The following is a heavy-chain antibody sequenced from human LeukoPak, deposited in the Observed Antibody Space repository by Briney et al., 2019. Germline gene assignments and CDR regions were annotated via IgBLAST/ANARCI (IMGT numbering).Heavy chain of an antibody. D-gene: IGHD6-6*01. CDR2: ISSSGSTI. CDR1: GFTFSSYE. J-gene: IGHJ4*02. V-gene: IGHV3-48*03. Sequence: GGSLRLSCAASGFTFSSYEMNWVRQAPGKGLEWVSYISSSGSTIYYADSVKGRFTISRDNAKNLLYLQINSLRAEDTAVYYCARGGAARPDYWGQGTLVTVSS. CDR3: ARGGAARPDY.